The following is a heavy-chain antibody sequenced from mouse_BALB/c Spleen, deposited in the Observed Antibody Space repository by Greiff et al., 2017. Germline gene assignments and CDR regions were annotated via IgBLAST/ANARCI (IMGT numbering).Heavy chain of an antibody. V-gene: IGHV5-6*01. CDR3: AREVLYYGSSYGYFDV. CDR2: ISSGGSYT. D-gene: IGHD1-1*01. J-gene: IGHJ1*01. Sequence: DVHLVESGGDLVKPGGSLKLSCAASGFTFSSYGMSWVRQTPDKRLEWVATISSGGSYTYYPDSVKGRFTISRDNAKNTLYLQMSSLKSEDTAMYYCAREVLYYGSSYGYFDVWGAGTTVTVSS. CDR1: GFTFSSYG.